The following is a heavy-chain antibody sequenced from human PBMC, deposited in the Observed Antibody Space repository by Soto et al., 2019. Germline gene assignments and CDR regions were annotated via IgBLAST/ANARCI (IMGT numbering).Heavy chain of an antibody. CDR3: ARGGYSGYDYGYYYYYGMDV. CDR1: GFTFSSYA. V-gene: IGHV3-30-3*01. CDR2: ISYDGSNK. Sequence: GGSLRLSCAASGFTFSSYAMHWVRQAPGKGLEWVAVISYDGSNKYYADSVKGRFTISRDNSKNTLYLQMNSLRAEDTAVYYCARGGYSGYDYGYYYYYGMDVWGQGTTVTVSS. D-gene: IGHD5-12*01. J-gene: IGHJ6*02.